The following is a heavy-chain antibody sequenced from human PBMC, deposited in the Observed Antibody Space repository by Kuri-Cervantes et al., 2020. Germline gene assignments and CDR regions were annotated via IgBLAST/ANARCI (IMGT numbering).Heavy chain of an antibody. J-gene: IGHJ5*02. V-gene: IGHV3-48*01. D-gene: IGHD6-19*01. CDR1: GFTFSSYS. CDR3: ARDLAVTGAPNWFDP. CDR2: ISSSSSTI. Sequence: GESLKISCAASGFTFSSYSMNWVRQAPGKGLEWVSYISSSSSTIYYADSVKGRFTISRDNAKNSLYLQMNSLRAEDTAVYYCARDLAVTGAPNWFDPWGQGTLVTVSS.